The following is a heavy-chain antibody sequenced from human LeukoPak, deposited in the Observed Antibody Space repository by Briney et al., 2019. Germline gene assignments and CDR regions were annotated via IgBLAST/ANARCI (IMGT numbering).Heavy chain of an antibody. CDR1: GFTFNSYA. V-gene: IGHV3-23*01. D-gene: IGHD3-3*01. CDR3: AKTIHSDFWRGYYSYFDY. J-gene: IGHJ4*02. Sequence: GGSLRLSCEASGFTFNSYAMNWVRQAPGKGLEWLSMISGSGDNTYYADSVKGRFTISRDNSKNALYLQMSSLGAGDTAIYYCAKTIHSDFWRGYYSYFDYWGRGTLVTVSS. CDR2: ISGSGDNT.